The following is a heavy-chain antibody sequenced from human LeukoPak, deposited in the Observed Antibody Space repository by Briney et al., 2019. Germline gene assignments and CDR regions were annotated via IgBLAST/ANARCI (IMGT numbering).Heavy chain of an antibody. D-gene: IGHD5-18*01. CDR2: IYYSGST. Sequence: SETLSLTCTVSGGSISSSSYYWGWIRQPPGKGLEWIGSIYYSGSTYYNPSLKSRVTISVDTSKNQFSLKLSSVTAADTAVYYCARVRGWIQLWSAWYYFDYWGQGTLVTVSS. J-gene: IGHJ4*02. CDR3: ARVRGWIQLWSAWYYFDY. CDR1: GGSISSSSYY. V-gene: IGHV4-39*01.